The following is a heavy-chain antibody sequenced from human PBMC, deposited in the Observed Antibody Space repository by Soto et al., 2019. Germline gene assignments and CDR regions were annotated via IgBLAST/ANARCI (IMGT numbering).Heavy chain of an antibody. CDR3: AKGDGFILAV. V-gene: IGHV3-53*02. CDR2: TNTGGTT. J-gene: IGHJ6*02. CDR1: GFTVNSNY. Sequence: EVQVLATGGGLIQPGGSLRLSCAASGFTVNSNYMSWVRQAPGEGLQWVSITNTGGTTYYADSVKGRFTVSRGNSKNTLYLQMNSLRAEDTAVYYCAKGDGFILAVWGQGTTVSVSS. D-gene: IGHD1-26*01.